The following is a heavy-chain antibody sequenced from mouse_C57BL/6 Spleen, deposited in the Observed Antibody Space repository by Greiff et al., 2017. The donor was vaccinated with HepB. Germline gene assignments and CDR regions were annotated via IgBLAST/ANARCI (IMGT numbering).Heavy chain of an antibody. V-gene: IGHV5-17*01. D-gene: IGHD1-1*01. CDR1: GFTFSDYG. CDR2: ISSGSSTI. CDR3: ARPGLLLLYFDV. Sequence: EVKLVESGGGLVKPGGSLKLSCAASGFTFSDYGMHWVRQAPEKGLEWVAYISSGSSTIYYADTVKGRFTISRDNAKNTLFMQMTSLRSEDTAMYYCARPGLLLLYFDVWDTGTTVTVSS. J-gene: IGHJ1*03.